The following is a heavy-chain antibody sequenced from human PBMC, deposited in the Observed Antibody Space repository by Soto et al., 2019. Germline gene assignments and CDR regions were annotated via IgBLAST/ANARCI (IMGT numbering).Heavy chain of an antibody. CDR2: ISGSGGIT. J-gene: IGHJ4*02. CDR1: GFTFSSYA. Sequence: PGGSLRLSCTASGFTFSSYAMSWVRQAPGKGLEWVSLISGSGGITHYADSVKGRFTISRDNSKNTLYLQMNSLRAEDTAVYYCAKARGEHKRFSSSSTTCSIDYLGQGTLLTISS. CDR3: AKARGEHKRFSSSSTTCSIDY. V-gene: IGHV3-23*01. D-gene: IGHD2-2*01.